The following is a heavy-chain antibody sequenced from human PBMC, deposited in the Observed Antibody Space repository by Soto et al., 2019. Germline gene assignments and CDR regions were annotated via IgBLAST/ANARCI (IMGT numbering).Heavy chain of an antibody. CDR1: GFTFSSYA. V-gene: IGHV3-23*01. J-gene: IGHJ4*02. D-gene: IGHD3-22*01. Sequence: EVQLLESGGGLVQPGGSLRLSCAASGFTFSSYAMSWVRQAPGKGLEWVSAISGSGGSTYYADSVKGRFTISRDNSKNTLYLQRNSLRAEDTAVYYCAKAGQGGYYDSSGYYGYWGQGTLVTVSS. CDR2: ISGSGGST. CDR3: AKAGQGGYYDSSGYYGY.